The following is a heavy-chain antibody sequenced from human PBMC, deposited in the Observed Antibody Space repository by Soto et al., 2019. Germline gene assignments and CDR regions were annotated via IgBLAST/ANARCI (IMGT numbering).Heavy chain of an antibody. Sequence: SETLSLTCTVSGDSISSGDYYWSWIRQHPGKGLEWIGYISYSGTTYYNPSLKSRVTISLDTSKSQFSLRLTSVTAADTAVYYWARINPMGIVVIVTTNGAFDIWGQGRAVTVSS. CDR2: ISYSGTT. J-gene: IGHJ3*02. V-gene: IGHV4-31*03. CDR3: ARINPMGIVVIVTTNGAFDI. CDR1: GDSISSGDYY. D-gene: IGHD3-22*01.